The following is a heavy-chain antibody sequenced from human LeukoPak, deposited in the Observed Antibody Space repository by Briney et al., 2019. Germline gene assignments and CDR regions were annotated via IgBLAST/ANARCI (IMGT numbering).Heavy chain of an antibody. Sequence: PGGSLRLSCAASGFTFSSYAMHWVRQAPGKGLEYVSAISSNGGSTYXXNXXXGRFTISRDNSKNTLYLQMGSLRAEDMAVYYCXXXXSAAGVTFDYWGQGTLVTVSS. CDR3: XXXXSAAGVTFDY. V-gene: IGHV3-64*01. D-gene: IGHD6-13*01. J-gene: IGHJ4*02. CDR2: ISSNGGST. CDR1: GFTFSSYA.